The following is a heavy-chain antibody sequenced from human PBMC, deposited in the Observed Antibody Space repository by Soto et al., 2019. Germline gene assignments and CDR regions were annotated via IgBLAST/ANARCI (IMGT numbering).Heavy chain of an antibody. Sequence: QITLKESGPTLVKPTQTLTLTCTFSGFSLSTSGVGVGWIRQPPGKALEWLALIYWDDDKRYRPSLKSRLTSTKDTSNNQVVLTMTNMYPVDTATYYCGHREAYGVDVWGQGTTVTVSS. D-gene: IGHD1-26*01. V-gene: IGHV2-5*02. CDR1: GFSLSTSGVG. CDR2: IYWDDDK. J-gene: IGHJ6*02. CDR3: GHREAYGVDV.